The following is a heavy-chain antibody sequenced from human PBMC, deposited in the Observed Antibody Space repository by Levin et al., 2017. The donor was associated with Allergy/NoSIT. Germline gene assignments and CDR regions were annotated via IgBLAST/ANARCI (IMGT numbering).Heavy chain of an antibody. V-gene: IGHV1-18*01. CDR1: GYTFTSYG. CDR3: ARDKRRATVNYYGMDV. D-gene: IGHD4-11*01. J-gene: IGHJ6*02. CDR2: ISAYNGNT. Sequence: GESLKISCKASGYTFTSYGISWVRQAPGQGLEWMGWISAYNGNTNYAQKLQGRVTMTTDTSTSTAYMELRSLRSDDTAVYYCARDKRRATVNYYGMDVWGQGTTVTVSS.